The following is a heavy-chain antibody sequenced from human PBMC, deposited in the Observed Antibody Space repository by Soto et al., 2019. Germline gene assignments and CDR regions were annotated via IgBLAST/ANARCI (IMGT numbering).Heavy chain of an antibody. CDR3: AKASRAYEPTGLFFDS. CDR1: GFPFINFA. Sequence: EVVLLESGGAFEQPGGSLRLSCAASGFPFINFAMSWVRQAPGKGLEWVSSLDTSGDITYYATSVKGRFFISRDNSRNTLFLQMGSLRADDSAVYYCAKASRAYEPTGLFFDSWGQGTLVTVSS. D-gene: IGHD4-17*01. V-gene: IGHV3-23*01. CDR2: LDTSGDIT. J-gene: IGHJ4*02.